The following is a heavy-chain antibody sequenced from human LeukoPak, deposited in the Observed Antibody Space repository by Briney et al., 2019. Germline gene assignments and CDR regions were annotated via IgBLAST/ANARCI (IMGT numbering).Heavy chain of an antibody. Sequence: GGSLRLSCAASGFTFSSYEMNWVRQAPGKGLERVSYISSSGSTIYYADSVKGRFTISRDNAKNSLYLQMNSLRAEDTAVYYCARGARFGDTEFDYWGQGTLVTVSS. CDR1: GFTFSSYE. J-gene: IGHJ4*02. D-gene: IGHD3-10*01. CDR3: ARGARFGDTEFDY. CDR2: ISSSGSTI. V-gene: IGHV3-48*03.